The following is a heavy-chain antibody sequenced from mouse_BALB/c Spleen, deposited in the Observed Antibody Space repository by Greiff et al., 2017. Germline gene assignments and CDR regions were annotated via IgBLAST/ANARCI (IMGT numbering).Heavy chain of an antibody. CDR1: GFTFSDYY. CDR3: ARERGYYADY. J-gene: IGHJ2*01. Sequence: EVQGVESGGGLVKPGGSLKLSCAASGFTFSDYYMYWVRQTPEKRLEWVATISDGGSYTYYPDSVKGRFTISRDNAKNNLYLQMSSLKSEDTAMYYCARERGYYADYWGQGTTLTVSS. V-gene: IGHV5-4*02. CDR2: ISDGGSYT.